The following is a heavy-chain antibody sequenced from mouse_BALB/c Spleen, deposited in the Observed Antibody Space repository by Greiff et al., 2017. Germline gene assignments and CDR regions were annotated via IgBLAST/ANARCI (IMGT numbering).Heavy chain of an antibody. CDR2: IDPSNSET. CDR3: ARLYRYDPYAMDY. J-gene: IGHJ4*01. V-gene: IGHV1-74*01. Sequence: QVHVKQSGAELARPGASVKMSCKASGYTFTSYWMHWVKQRPGQGLEWIGMIDPSNSETRLNQKFKDKATLNVDKSSNTAYMQLSSLTSEDSAVYYCARLYRYDPYAMDYWGQGTSVTVSS. D-gene: IGHD2-14*01. CDR1: GYTFTSYW.